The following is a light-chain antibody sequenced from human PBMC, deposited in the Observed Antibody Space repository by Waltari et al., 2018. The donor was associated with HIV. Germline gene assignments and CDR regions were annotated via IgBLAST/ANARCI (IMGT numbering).Light chain of an antibody. CDR3: SSFTTSGTWV. V-gene: IGLV2-18*02. J-gene: IGLJ3*02. CDR1: SSNVRRYNL. CDR2: EVS. Sequence: GGPGKSLAISFTGTSSNVRRYNLVSWYHQSPGTSPKLIVYEVSNRPSGFPVRFSGSKSGNTASLTISGLLPEDEADYYCSSFTTSGTWVFGGGTKLTVL.